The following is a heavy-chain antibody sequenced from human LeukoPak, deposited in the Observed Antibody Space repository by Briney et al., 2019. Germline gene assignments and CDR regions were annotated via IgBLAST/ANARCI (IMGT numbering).Heavy chain of an antibody. CDR1: GYTFTSYG. CDR2: ISAYNGNT. CDR3: ARGKLRSPEEYYFDY. J-gene: IGHJ4*02. Sequence: ASVKVSCKASGYTFTSYGISWVRQAPGQGLEWMGWISAYNGNTNYAQKLQGRVTMTTDTSTSTAYMELRSLRSDDTAVYYCARGKLRSPEEYYFDYWGQGTLVTVSS. D-gene: IGHD3-3*01. V-gene: IGHV1-18*01.